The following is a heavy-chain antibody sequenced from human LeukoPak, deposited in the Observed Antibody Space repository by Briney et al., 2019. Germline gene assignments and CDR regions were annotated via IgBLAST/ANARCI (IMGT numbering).Heavy chain of an antibody. CDR3: ARDRGELREAFDI. Sequence: SETLSLTCTVSGGSISNYYCSWIRQAAGKGLEWIGRIYTSGSTTYNPSLKSRITMSLDTSKNQFSLNLSSVTAADTAIYYCARDRGELREAFDIWGQGTMVTVSS. CDR1: GGSISNYY. J-gene: IGHJ3*02. D-gene: IGHD4-23*01. CDR2: IYTSGST. V-gene: IGHV4-4*07.